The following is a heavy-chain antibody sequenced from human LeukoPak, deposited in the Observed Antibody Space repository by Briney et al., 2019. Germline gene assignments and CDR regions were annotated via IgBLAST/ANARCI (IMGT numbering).Heavy chain of an antibody. J-gene: IGHJ4*02. CDR3: ARDFGARGWFDY. Sequence: GGSLRLSCAASGFTVSSNYMSWVRQAPGKGLEWVSVIYSGGSTYYADSVKGRFTISRDNAKNSLYLQLNSLRAEDTAVYYCARDFGARGWFDYWGQGTLVTVSS. CDR1: GFTVSSNY. CDR2: IYSGGST. D-gene: IGHD6-19*01. V-gene: IGHV3-66*01.